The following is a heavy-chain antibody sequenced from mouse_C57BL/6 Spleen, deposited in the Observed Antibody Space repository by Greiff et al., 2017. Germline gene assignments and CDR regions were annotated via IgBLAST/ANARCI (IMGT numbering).Heavy chain of an antibody. V-gene: IGHV3-6*01. Sequence: EVKLMESGPGLVKPSQSLSLTCSVTGYSITRGYYWNWIRQFPGNKLEWMGYISYDGSNNYNPSLKNRISITRDTSKNQFFLKLNSVTTEDTATYYCAREGDDYDVWFAYWGQGTLVTVSA. CDR2: ISYDGSN. J-gene: IGHJ3*01. D-gene: IGHD2-4*01. CDR3: AREGDDYDVWFAY. CDR1: GYSITRGYY.